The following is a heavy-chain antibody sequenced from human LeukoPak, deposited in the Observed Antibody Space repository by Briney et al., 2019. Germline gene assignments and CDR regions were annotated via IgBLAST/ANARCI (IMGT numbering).Heavy chain of an antibody. Sequence: KTSETLSLTCTVSGGSISSYYWSWIRQPAGKGLKWIGRIYTSGSTNYNPSLKSRVTMSVDTSKNQFSLKLSSVTAADTAVYYCARTMVRGVIVGFDYWGQGTLVTVSS. CDR1: GGSISSYY. V-gene: IGHV4-4*07. CDR2: IYTSGST. J-gene: IGHJ4*02. CDR3: ARTMVRGVIVGFDY. D-gene: IGHD3-10*01.